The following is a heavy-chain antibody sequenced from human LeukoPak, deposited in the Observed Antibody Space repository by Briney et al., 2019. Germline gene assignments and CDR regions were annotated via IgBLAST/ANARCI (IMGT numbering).Heavy chain of an antibody. V-gene: IGHV1-24*01. D-gene: IGHD2-15*01. CDR1: GYTLTELS. Sequence: ASVKVSCKVSGYTLTELSMHWVRQAPGKGLEWMGGFDPEDGETIYAQKFQGRVTMTEDTSTDTAYMELSSLRFEDTAVYYCATGGGWWLTFDYWGQGTLVTVSS. CDR3: ATGGGWWLTFDY. J-gene: IGHJ4*02. CDR2: FDPEDGET.